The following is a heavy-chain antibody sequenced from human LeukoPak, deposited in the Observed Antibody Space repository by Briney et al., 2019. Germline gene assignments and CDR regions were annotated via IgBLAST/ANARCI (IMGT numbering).Heavy chain of an antibody. CDR1: GGSISSYY. CDR2: IYYSGST. D-gene: IGHD6-19*01. Sequence: PSETLSLTCTVSGGSISSYYWSWIRQPPGKGLEWIGYIYYSGSTNYNPSLKSRVTISVDTSKNQFPLKLSSVTAADTAVYYCASLAVAGTSAFDIWGQGTMVTVSS. J-gene: IGHJ3*02. V-gene: IGHV4-59*01. CDR3: ASLAVAGTSAFDI.